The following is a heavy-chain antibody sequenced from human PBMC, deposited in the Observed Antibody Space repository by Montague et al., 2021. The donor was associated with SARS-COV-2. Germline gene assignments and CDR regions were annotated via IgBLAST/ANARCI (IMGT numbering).Heavy chain of an antibody. Sequence: SETLSLTCTVSGGSISSDYWTWIRQPPGKGLEWIGFVYYRGNTYYNPSLRGRGTISVDTSSNHFSLTLSSVTAADTAIYYCARHYDHSSRVDSWGQGTLVTVSS. CDR3: ARHYDHSSRVDS. V-gene: IGHV4-59*08. CDR1: GGSISSDY. J-gene: IGHJ4*02. CDR2: VYYRGNT. D-gene: IGHD3-16*01.